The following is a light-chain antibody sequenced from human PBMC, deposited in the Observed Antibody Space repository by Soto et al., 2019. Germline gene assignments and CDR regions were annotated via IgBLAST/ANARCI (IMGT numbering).Light chain of an antibody. Sequence: DVQMTQSPSSLSVFVGDRVTITCRASQNISTYLNWYQQKPGKAPKQLIFGASSLQTGVPSRFSGRGSGTDFTFTISSLQPEDFATYYCQQSYIIPGTFGRGTNVEV. CDR1: QNISTY. V-gene: IGKV1-39*01. CDR3: QQSYIIPGT. J-gene: IGKJ1*01. CDR2: GAS.